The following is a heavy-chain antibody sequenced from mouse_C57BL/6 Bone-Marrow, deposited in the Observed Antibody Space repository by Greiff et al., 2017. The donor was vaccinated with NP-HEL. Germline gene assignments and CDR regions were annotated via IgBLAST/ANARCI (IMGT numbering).Heavy chain of an antibody. D-gene: IGHD1-1*01. CDR2: INPNNGGT. CDR3: ATDYYGSSYYAMDY. V-gene: IGHV1-26*01. Sequence: VQLKQSGPELVKPGASVKISCKASGYTFTDYYMNWVKQSHGKSLEWIGDINPNNGGTSYNQKFKGKATLTVDKSSSTAYMELRSLTSEDSAVYYCATDYYGSSYYAMDYWGQGTSVTVSS. J-gene: IGHJ4*01. CDR1: GYTFTDYY.